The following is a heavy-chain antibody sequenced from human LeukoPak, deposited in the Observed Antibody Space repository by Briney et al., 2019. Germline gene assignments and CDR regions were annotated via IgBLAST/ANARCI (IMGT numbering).Heavy chain of an antibody. Sequence: GGSLRLSCAASGFTFSSYSMNWVRQAPGKGLEWGSSISSSSSYIYYADSVKGRFTISRDNAKNSLYLQMNSLRAEDTAVYYCARGVGQEYYFDYWGQGTLVTVSS. D-gene: IGHD3-16*01. V-gene: IGHV3-21*01. J-gene: IGHJ4*02. CDR1: GFTFSSYS. CDR3: ARGVGQEYYFDY. CDR2: ISSSSSYI.